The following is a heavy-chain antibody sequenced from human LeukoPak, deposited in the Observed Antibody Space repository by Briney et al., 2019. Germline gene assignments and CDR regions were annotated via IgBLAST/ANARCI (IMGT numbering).Heavy chain of an antibody. J-gene: IGHJ4*02. V-gene: IGHV3-21*01. D-gene: IGHD3-22*01. CDR1: GFTFTTYS. CDR2: ISGSSNYI. CDR3: ASRPYDNSGYYYV. Sequence: GGSLRLSCAASGFTFTTYSMDWVRQAPGKGLEWVSSISGSSNYIYYADSVKGRFTISRDNAKNSLFLQMNSLRAEDTAVYYCASRPYDNSGYYYVWGQGTLVTVSS.